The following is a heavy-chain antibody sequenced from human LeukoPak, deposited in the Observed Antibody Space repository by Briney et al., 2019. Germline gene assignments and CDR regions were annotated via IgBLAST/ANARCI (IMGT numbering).Heavy chain of an antibody. Sequence: GASVRVSCTASVGTFTSYAISWVRQAPGQGLEWMGRIIPILGIANYAQKFQGRVTITADKSTSTAYMELSSLRSEDTAVYYCARVSSGSYSSWGQGTLVTVSS. CDR3: ARVSSGSYSS. CDR2: IIPILGIA. V-gene: IGHV1-69*04. CDR1: VGTFTSYA. D-gene: IGHD1-26*01. J-gene: IGHJ4*02.